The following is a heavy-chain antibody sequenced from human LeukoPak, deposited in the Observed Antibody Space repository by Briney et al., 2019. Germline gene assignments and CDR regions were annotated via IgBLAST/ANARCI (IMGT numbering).Heavy chain of an antibody. J-gene: IGHJ4*02. CDR2: INHSGST. Sequence: SETLSLTCAVYGGSFSGYYWSWIRQPPGKGLEWIGEINHSGSTTYNPSLNNRVTISVDTPKNQFSLKMSSVTAADTAVYYCARPRYGSGSLDSWGQGTLVTVSS. V-gene: IGHV4-34*01. CDR1: GGSFSGYY. CDR3: ARPRYGSGSLDS. D-gene: IGHD3-10*01.